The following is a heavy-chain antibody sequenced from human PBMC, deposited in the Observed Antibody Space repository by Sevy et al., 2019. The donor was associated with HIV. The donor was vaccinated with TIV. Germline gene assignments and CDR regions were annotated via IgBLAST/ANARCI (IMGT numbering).Heavy chain of an antibody. CDR2: ISYDGSNK. Sequence: GGSLRLSCAASGFTFSSYGMHWVRQAPDKGLEWVAVISYDGSNKYYADSVKGRFTISRDNSKNTLYLQMNSLRAEDTAVYYCAKDLVDTAMDTPIGNYYYYGMDVWGQGTTVTVSS. V-gene: IGHV3-30*18. CDR3: AKDLVDTAMDTPIGNYYYYGMDV. CDR1: GFTFSSYG. D-gene: IGHD5-18*01. J-gene: IGHJ6*02.